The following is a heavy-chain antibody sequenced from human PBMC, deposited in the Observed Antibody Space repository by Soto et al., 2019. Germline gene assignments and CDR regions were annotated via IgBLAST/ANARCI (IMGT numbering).Heavy chain of an antibody. V-gene: IGHV3-30-3*01. D-gene: IGHD6-19*01. CDR3: ARGAVAGTFPRDAFDI. CDR1: GFTFSSYA. J-gene: IGHJ3*02. Sequence: QVQLVESGGGVVQPGRSLRLSCAASGFTFSSYAMHWVRQAPGKGLEWVAVISYDGSNKYYADSVKGRFTISRDNSKNTLYLQMNSLRAEDTAVYYCARGAVAGTFPRDAFDIWGQGTMVTVSS. CDR2: ISYDGSNK.